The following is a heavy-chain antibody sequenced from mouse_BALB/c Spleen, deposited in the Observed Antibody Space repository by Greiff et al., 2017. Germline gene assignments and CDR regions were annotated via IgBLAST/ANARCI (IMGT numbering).Heavy chain of an antibody. CDR2: INPSSGYT. CDR3: ARLRDGYAMDY. D-gene: IGHD2-12*01. V-gene: IGHV1-4*02. CDR1: GYTFTSYT. J-gene: IGHJ4*01. Sequence: VQGVESAAELARPGASVKMSCKASGYTFTSYTMHWVKQRPGQGLEWIGYINPSSGYTEYNQKFKDKTTLTADKSSSTAYMQLSSLTSEDSAVYYCARLRDGYAMDYWGQGTSVTVSS.